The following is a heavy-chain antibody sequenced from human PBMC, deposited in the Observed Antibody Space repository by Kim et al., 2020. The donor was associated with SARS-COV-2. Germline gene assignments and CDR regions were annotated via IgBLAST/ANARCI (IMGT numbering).Heavy chain of an antibody. CDR3: AREWDV. CDR2: PTNGGT. J-gene: IGHJ6*02. Sequence: PTNGGTTYAQKFQGRVTMTRDTSISTVYMELNRLQSDDTAVYYCAREWDVWGQGTTVTVSS. V-gene: IGHV1-2*02.